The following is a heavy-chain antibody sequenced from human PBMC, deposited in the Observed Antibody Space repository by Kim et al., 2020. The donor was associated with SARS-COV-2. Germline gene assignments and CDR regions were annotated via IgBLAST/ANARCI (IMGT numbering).Heavy chain of an antibody. D-gene: IGHD6-19*01. V-gene: IGHV3-11*06. Sequence: RFTISRDNAKNSLYLQMNSLRAEDTAVYYCARGASSGWYPDYYYYYGMDVWGQGTTVTVSS. CDR3: ARGASSGWYPDYYYYYGMDV. J-gene: IGHJ6*02.